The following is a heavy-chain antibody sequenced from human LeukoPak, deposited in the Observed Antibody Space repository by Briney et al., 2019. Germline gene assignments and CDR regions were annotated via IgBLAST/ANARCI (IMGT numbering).Heavy chain of an antibody. CDR1: GGSISSYY. CDR3: ARDQYGLNYFDY. Sequence: SETLSLTCTVSGGSISSYYWSWIRQPRGKGLEWIGYIYYSGSTNYNPSLKSRVTISVDTSKNQFSLKLSSVTAADTAVYYCARDQYGLNYFDYWGQGTLVTVSS. D-gene: IGHD4-17*01. V-gene: IGHV4-59*01. CDR2: IYYSGST. J-gene: IGHJ4*02.